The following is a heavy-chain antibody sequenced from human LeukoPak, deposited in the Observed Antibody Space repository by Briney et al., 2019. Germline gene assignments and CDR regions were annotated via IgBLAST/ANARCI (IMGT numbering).Heavy chain of an antibody. Sequence: GGSLRLSCAASGFTFSSYSMNWVRQAPGKGLEGVSSISSSSSYIYYADSVKGRFTISRDNAKNSLYLQMNSLRAEDTAVYYCARDHCSSTSCYTDYWGQGTLVTVSS. V-gene: IGHV3-21*01. CDR1: GFTFSSYS. CDR2: ISSSSSYI. J-gene: IGHJ4*02. D-gene: IGHD2-2*02. CDR3: ARDHCSSTSCYTDY.